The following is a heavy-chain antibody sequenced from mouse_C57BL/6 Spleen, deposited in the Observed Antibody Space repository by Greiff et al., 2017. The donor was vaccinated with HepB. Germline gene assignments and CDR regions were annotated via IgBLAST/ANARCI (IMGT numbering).Heavy chain of an antibody. CDR3: ARERGSSGIYAMDY. CDR2: IYPGSGST. J-gene: IGHJ4*01. Sequence: QVQLQQPGAELVKPGASVKMSCKASGYTFTSYWITWVKQRPGQGLEWIGDIYPGSGSTNYNEKFKSKATLTVDTSSSTAYMQLSSLTSEDSAVYYCARERGSSGIYAMDYWGQGTSVTVSS. V-gene: IGHV1-55*01. CDR1: GYTFTSYW. D-gene: IGHD3-2*02.